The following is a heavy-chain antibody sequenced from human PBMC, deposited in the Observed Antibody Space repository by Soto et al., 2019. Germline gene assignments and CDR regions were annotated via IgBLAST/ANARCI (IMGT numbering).Heavy chain of an antibody. Sequence: QVQLVESGGGVVQPGRSLRLSCAASGFPFSSYAMHWVRQVPGKGLEWAAVISHDGSKERYADSVKGRFTISRDNSQNTLSLQMPSLRAEDTAVYYCAKDLCRWRHQEGLDSWGQGTLVTVSS. J-gene: IGHJ5*01. CDR3: AKDLCRWRHQEGLDS. V-gene: IGHV3-30*18. CDR1: GFPFSSYA. D-gene: IGHD2-15*01. CDR2: ISHDGSKE.